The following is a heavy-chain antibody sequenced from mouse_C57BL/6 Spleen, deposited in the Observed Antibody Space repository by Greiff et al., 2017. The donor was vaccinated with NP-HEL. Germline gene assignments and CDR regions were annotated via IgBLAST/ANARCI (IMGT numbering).Heavy chain of an antibody. Sequence: EVQLQQSGAELVKPGASVKLSCTASGFNIKDYYMHWVKQRTEQGLEWIGRIDPEDGETKYAPKFQGKATITADTSSNPAYLQLSSLTSEDTAVYYCALIATVVAPFDYWGQGTTLTVSS. CDR3: ALIATVVAPFDY. J-gene: IGHJ2*01. CDR1: GFNIKDYY. V-gene: IGHV14-2*01. D-gene: IGHD1-1*01. CDR2: IDPEDGET.